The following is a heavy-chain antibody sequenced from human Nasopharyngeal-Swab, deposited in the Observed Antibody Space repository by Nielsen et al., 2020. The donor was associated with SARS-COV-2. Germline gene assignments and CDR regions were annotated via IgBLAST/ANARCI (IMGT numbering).Heavy chain of an antibody. Sequence: ASVKVSCKASGYTFTSYAMHWVRQAPGQRLEWTGWINAGNGNTKYSQKFQGRVTITRDTSASTAYMELSSLRSEDTAVYYCARGARPGGSFDYWGQGTLVTVSS. V-gene: IGHV1-3*01. CDR1: GYTFTSYA. D-gene: IGHD1-26*01. J-gene: IGHJ4*02. CDR2: INAGNGNT. CDR3: ARGARPGGSFDY.